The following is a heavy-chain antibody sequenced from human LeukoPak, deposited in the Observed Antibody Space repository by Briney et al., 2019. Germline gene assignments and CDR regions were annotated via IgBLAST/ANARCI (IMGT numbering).Heavy chain of an antibody. CDR3: ASCRVGSKTFDY. Sequence: HPGESLRLSCAASGFTFSTYAMNWVRQTPGKGLVWVSRINTDGSSTSYADSVKGRFTISRDNAKNSLYLQMNSLRAEDTAVYYCASCRVGSKTFDYWGQGTLVTVSS. D-gene: IGHD6-13*01. CDR1: GFTFSTYA. CDR2: INTDGSST. V-gene: IGHV3-74*01. J-gene: IGHJ4*02.